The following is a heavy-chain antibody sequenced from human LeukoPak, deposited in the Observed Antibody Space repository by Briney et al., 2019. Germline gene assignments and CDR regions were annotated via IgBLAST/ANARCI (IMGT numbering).Heavy chain of an antibody. Sequence: DSVTVSCKASGYTLTSYYMHWVRQAPGQGLEWMGWINANSGDKIFAQKFQGRVTLIRETSISTAYMEMRRLKSDDTAVYYCARLFNYYDNSGYYQYYFDYWGQGTLVTVSS. CDR2: INANSGDK. D-gene: IGHD3-22*01. CDR1: GYTLTSYY. J-gene: IGHJ4*02. V-gene: IGHV1-2*02. CDR3: ARLFNYYDNSGYYQYYFDY.